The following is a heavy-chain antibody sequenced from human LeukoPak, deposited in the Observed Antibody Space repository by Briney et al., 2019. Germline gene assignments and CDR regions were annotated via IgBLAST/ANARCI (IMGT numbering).Heavy chain of an antibody. CDR2: INPYSGGT. CDR3: ARSSSGSSNWFGP. Sequence: GASVKVSCKASGYTFTGYYIHWVRQAPGQGLEWMGRINPYSGGTNYAQNFEGRVTITRDTSITTAYMELGRLTSDDTAVYYCARSSSGSSNWFGPWGQGTLVTVSS. J-gene: IGHJ5*02. V-gene: IGHV1-2*06. D-gene: IGHD3-22*01. CDR1: GYTFTGYY.